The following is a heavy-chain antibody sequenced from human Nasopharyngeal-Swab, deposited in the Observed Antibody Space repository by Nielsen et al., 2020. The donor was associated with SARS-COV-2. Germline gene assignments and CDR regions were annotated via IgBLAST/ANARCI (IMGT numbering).Heavy chain of an antibody. J-gene: IGHJ3*02. V-gene: IGHV1-2*02. D-gene: IGHD3-22*01. CDR3: ARGYYDSSGYSDAFDI. CDR2: INPNSGGT. Sequence: ASVKVSCKASGYTFTGYYMHWLRHAPGQGLEWMGWINPNSGGTNYAQKFQGRVTMTRDTSISTAYMELSRLRSDDTAVYYGARGYYDSSGYSDAFDIWGQGTMVTVSS. CDR1: GYTFTGYY.